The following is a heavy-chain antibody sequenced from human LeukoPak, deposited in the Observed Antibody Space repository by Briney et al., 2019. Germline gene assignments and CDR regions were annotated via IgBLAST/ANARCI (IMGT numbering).Heavy chain of an antibody. CDR2: IYYSGST. V-gene: IGHV4-59*01. D-gene: IGHD4-17*01. J-gene: IGHJ4*02. Sequence: SETLSLTCTVSGASISNYYWSWIRQPPGKGLEWIGYIYYSGSTYHNPSLKSRVTISVDTSKNQFSLKLSSVTAADTAVYYCARGAYGDYNWGQGTLVTVSS. CDR1: GASISNYY. CDR3: ARGAYGDYN.